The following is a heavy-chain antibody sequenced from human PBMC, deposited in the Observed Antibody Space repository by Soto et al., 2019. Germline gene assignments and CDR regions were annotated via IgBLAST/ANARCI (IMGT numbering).Heavy chain of an antibody. J-gene: IGHJ4*02. CDR2: ISYDGSNK. CDR3: ATNLYGDYGYFDY. CDR1: GFTFSSYA. Sequence: GGSLRLSCAASGFTFSSYAMHWVRQAPGKGLEWVAVISYDGSNKYYADSVKGRFTISRDNSKNTLYLQMNSLRAEDTAVYYCATNLYGDYGYFDYWGQGTLVTVSS. D-gene: IGHD4-17*01. V-gene: IGHV3-30-3*01.